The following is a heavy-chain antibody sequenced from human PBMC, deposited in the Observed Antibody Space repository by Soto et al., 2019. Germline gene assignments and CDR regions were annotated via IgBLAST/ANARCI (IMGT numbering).Heavy chain of an antibody. CDR2: IYSSGGT. D-gene: IGHD1-26*01. Sequence: SETLSLSCTAYGVSVSRSGYYWSCIGQHPGKDLEWIGYIYSSGGTYYIPSLKSRVTVSSDTSKNEFSLRLNSVTAAETAVYYCARGKDSEGYYYCDYWARESRSPSP. CDR1: GVSVSRSGYY. J-gene: IGHJ4*02. V-gene: IGHV4-31*02. CDR3: ARGKDSEGYYYCDY.